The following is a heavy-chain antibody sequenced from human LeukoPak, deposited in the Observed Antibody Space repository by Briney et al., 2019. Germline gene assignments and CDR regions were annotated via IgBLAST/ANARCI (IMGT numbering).Heavy chain of an antibody. D-gene: IGHD3-16*01. CDR2: INGDGSNS. CDR3: ARTSPTSHFDF. CDR1: GFTFTTYW. Sequence: GGSLRLSCVASGFTFTTYWMHWVRQAPGKGLVWVSRINGDGSNSNYADSVKGRFTISRDNARNTPYLQMNGLRAEDTALYYCARTSPTSHFDFWGQGTLVTVSS. J-gene: IGHJ4*02. V-gene: IGHV3-74*01.